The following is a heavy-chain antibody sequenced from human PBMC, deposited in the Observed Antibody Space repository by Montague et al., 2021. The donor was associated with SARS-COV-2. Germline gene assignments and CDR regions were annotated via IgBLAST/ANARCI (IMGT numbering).Heavy chain of an antibody. CDR2: IDWEGDT. D-gene: IGHD4-17*01. CDR3: ARILSRIGNYGAVFHSGMEV. V-gene: IGHV2-70*19. CDR1: GFSLTTSGVS. J-gene: IGHJ6*02. Sequence: PALVKPTQTLTLTCTFSGFSLTTSGVSVSWVRQPPGKALEWLAVIDWEGDTHYSTSLKTRLTISKDSTGNQVVLTVTNMDPVDTATYYCARILSRIGNYGAVFHSGMEVWGPGTPVTVS.